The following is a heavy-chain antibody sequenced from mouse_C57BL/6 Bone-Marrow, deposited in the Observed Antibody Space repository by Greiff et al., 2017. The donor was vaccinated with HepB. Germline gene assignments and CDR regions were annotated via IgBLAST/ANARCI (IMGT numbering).Heavy chain of an antibody. CDR3: ARWPSFITTVVAPYAMDY. CDR2: IYPGDGDT. J-gene: IGHJ4*01. Sequence: QVHVKQSGPELVKPGASVKISCKASGYAFSSSWMNWVKQRPGKGLEWIGRIYPGDGDTNYNGKFKGKATLTADKSSSTAYMQLSSLTSEDSAVYFCARWPSFITTVVAPYAMDYWGQGTSVTVSS. CDR1: GYAFSSSW. D-gene: IGHD1-1*01. V-gene: IGHV1-82*01.